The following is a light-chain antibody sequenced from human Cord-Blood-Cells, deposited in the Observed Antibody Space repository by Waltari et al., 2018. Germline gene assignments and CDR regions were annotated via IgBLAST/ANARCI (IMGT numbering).Light chain of an antibody. J-gene: IGKJ1*01. CDR1: QSVSSY. CDR3: QQRSNWPGT. V-gene: IGKV3-11*01. Sequence: EIVLTQSAANQYFSPGERATLSCRASQSVSSYLAWYQQKPGQAPMLLIYDASNRATGIPARFSGSWAGTDFTIASSSLEPEDFAVYYCQQRSNWPGTFGQGTKVEI. CDR2: DAS.